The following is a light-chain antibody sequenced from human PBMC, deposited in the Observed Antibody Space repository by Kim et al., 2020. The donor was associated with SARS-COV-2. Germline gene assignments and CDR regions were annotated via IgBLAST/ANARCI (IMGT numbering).Light chain of an antibody. J-gene: IGKJ4*01. V-gene: IGKV1-12*02. Sequence: ASVGDSVTITWRASEGVSRWLAWYQQKPGKAPKLLIYGAYSLQSGVPSRFSGSGSGTDFTLTIISLQPEDFATYYCQQANTMPFTFGGGTKVDIK. CDR2: GAY. CDR1: EGVSRW. CDR3: QQANTMPFT.